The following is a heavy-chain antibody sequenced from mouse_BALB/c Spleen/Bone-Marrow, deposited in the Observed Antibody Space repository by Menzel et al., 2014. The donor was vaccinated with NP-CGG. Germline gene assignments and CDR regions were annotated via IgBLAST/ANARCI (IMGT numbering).Heavy chain of an antibody. V-gene: IGHV1S127*01. CDR1: GYSFTSYW. D-gene: IGHD5-5*01. CDR2: IDPSDSET. J-gene: IGHJ3*01. Sequence: QVHVKQSGPQLVRPGASVKISCKASGYSFTSYWMHWVKQRPGQGLEWIGTIDPSDSETRLNQKFKDKATLTADKSSSTAFKQLSSPTSEDSAVYCGGRDTVLPFAYGGQGTLVTVSA. CDR3: GRDTVLPFAY.